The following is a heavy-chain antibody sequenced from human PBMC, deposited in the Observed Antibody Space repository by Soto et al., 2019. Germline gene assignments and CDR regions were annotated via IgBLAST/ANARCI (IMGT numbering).Heavy chain of an antibody. Sequence: ASVKVSCKASGYTFTSYGISWVRQAPGQGLEWMGWISAYNGNTNYAQKLQGRVTMTTDTSTSTAYMELRSLRSDDTAVYYCARDREDIVVVVAATKFDVWGQGSLVTVSS. CDR1: GYTFTSYG. CDR3: ARDREDIVVVVAATKFDV. V-gene: IGHV1-18*01. CDR2: ISAYNGNT. D-gene: IGHD2-15*01. J-gene: IGHJ4*02.